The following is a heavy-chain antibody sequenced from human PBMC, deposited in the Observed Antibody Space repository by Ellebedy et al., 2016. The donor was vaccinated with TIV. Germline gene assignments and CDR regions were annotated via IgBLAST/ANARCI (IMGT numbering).Heavy chain of an antibody. Sequence: MPSETLSLTCTVSGDPIRSYYWSWIRQPPGKGLEWIGYIYYSGSTNYNPSLKSPVTISIDTSKNQCSLKLSSVTAADTAVYYCARREGYYGSGSYYANWGQGTLVTVSS. V-gene: IGHV4-59*01. CDR2: IYYSGST. D-gene: IGHD3-10*01. CDR1: GDPIRSYY. CDR3: ARREGYYGSGSYYAN. J-gene: IGHJ4*02.